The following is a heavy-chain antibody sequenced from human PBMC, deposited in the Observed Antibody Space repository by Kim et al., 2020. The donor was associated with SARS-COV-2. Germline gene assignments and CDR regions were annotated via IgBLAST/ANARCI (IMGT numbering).Heavy chain of an antibody. CDR2: MNPNIGNA. V-gene: IGHV1-8*01. D-gene: IGHD3-9*01. J-gene: IGHJ4*02. CDR1: GYTFTSYD. Sequence: ASVKVSCKASGYTFTSYDLNWVRQATGQGLEWMGWMNPNIGNAGYAQKFQGRVTMTMDTSITTAYMELSSLRSEDTAVYYCARGVRTISNYDYWGQGTLVTVST. CDR3: ARGVRTISNYDY.